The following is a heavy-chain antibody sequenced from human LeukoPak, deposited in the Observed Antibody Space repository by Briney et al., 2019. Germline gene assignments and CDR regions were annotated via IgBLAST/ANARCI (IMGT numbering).Heavy chain of an antibody. CDR1: GDSIVNYY. D-gene: IGHD5-12*01. CDR2: IHSSGVA. J-gene: IGHJ4*02. Sequence: PSETLSLTCSVSGDSIVNYYWSWIRQSPGKALEWLGYIHSSGVANYTSSFKSRVTISVDTSKNQFSLKLNSVTAADTAVYSCARQTSAYPYYFDFWGQGTLVTVSS. V-gene: IGHV4-59*01. CDR3: ARQTSAYPYYFDF.